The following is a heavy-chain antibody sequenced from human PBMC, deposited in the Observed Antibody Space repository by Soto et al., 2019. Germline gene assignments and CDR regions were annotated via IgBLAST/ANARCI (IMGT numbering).Heavy chain of an antibody. CDR1: GYTFTGYY. Sequence: QVQLVQSGAEVKKPGASVKVSCKASGYTFTGYYMHWVRQAPGQGLEWMGWINPNSGGTNYAQKCQCWVTMTRDTSISTAYMELSRLRSDDTAVYYCARDLLPHWEGLGNYYYYGMDVWGQGTTVTVSS. D-gene: IGHD7-27*01. J-gene: IGHJ6*02. V-gene: IGHV1-2*04. CDR2: INPNSGGT. CDR3: ARDLLPHWEGLGNYYYYGMDV.